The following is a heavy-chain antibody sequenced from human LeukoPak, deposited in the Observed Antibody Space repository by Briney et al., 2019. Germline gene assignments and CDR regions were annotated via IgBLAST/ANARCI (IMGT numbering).Heavy chain of an antibody. CDR1: GFTFSSYA. D-gene: IGHD3-3*02. CDR2: ISGSGGST. CDR3: AKDLALARYYGMDV. V-gene: IGHV3-23*01. J-gene: IGHJ6*02. Sequence: HPGGSLRLSCAASGFTFSSYAMSWVRQAPGKGLEWVSAISGSGGSTYYADSVKGRFTISRDNSKNTLYLQMNSLRAEDTAVYYCAKDLALARYYGMDVWGQGTTVTVSS.